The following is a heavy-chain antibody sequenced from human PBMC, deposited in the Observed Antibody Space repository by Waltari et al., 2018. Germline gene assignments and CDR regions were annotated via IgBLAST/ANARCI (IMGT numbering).Heavy chain of an antibody. J-gene: IGHJ5*02. CDR2: IHHTGTI. V-gene: IGHV4-39*02. Sequence: QLQLQESGTGLLRPSETLSLTCTAAAGSSRRTTDPWGWIRQPPGKGLEGIGSIHHTGTISYNPSLKTRVTISAATSRQHLSLKLRSVTAADTALYYCSRSVAARRINWFDPWGQGTLVTVSS. CDR3: SRSVAARRINWFDP. D-gene: IGHD6-6*01. CDR1: AGSSRRTTDP.